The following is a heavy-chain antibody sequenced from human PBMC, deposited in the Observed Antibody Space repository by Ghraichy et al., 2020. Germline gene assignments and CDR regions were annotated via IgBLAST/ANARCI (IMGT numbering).Heavy chain of an antibody. CDR2: ITSSSRTI. V-gene: IGHV3-48*02. J-gene: IGHJ6*02. CDR3: ARGSTVVRFYYYDGMDV. Sequence: ESLNISCVGSGFSFSGYSMNWVRQSPGKGLEWISYITSSSRTISYADSVKGRFTISRDNAQNSLYLQMNSLRDEDTAVYYCARGSTVVRFYYYDGMDVWGQGTTVTVSS. D-gene: IGHD4-23*01. CDR1: GFSFSGYS.